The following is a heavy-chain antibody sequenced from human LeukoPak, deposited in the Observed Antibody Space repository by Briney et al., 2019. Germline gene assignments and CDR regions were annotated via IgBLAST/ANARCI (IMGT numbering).Heavy chain of an antibody. J-gene: IGHJ4*02. Sequence: PGGSLRLSCAASGFTFSSYAMSWVRQAPGKGLEWVSAISGNGGYTYYADSVKGRFTISRDNSKNTLYLQMNSLRAEDTAVYYCAKEIGLGKWELLGYWGQGTLVTVSS. CDR2: ISGNGGYT. D-gene: IGHD1-26*01. CDR1: GFTFSSYA. V-gene: IGHV3-23*01. CDR3: AKEIGLGKWELLGY.